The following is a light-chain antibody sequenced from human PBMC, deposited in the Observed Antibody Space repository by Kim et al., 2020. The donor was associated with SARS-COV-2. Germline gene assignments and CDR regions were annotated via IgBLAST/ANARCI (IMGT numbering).Light chain of an antibody. CDR3: QSYDSSNLVV. J-gene: IGLJ2*01. V-gene: IGLV6-57*02. CDR2: EDN. Sequence: NTVTLPCAGRRSSIATHYLLSYQPRPGSAPTSVFYEDNQRPSGVPNRFSGSIHSSSNTASLTISGLKTEDEADDYCQSYDSSNLVVFGGGTQLTVL. CDR1: RSSIATHY.